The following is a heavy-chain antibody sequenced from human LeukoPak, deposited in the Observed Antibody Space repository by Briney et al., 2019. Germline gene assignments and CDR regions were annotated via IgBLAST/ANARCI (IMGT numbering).Heavy chain of an antibody. Sequence: ASVKVSCKASGYTFTGYYMHWVRQAPGQGLEWMGRINPNSGGTNYAQKFQGRVTMTRDTSISIAYMELSSLRSEDTAVYYCARRDYYDSSGHDYWGQGTLVTVSS. V-gene: IGHV1-2*06. CDR3: ARRDYYDSSGHDY. CDR2: INPNSGGT. CDR1: GYTFTGYY. D-gene: IGHD3-22*01. J-gene: IGHJ4*02.